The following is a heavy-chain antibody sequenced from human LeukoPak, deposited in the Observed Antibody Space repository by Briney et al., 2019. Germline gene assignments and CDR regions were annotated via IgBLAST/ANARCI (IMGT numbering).Heavy chain of an antibody. CDR2: IYHSGST. CDR3: ARHEGRYGAFDY. D-gene: IGHD3-16*01. Sequence: SETLSLTCAVSGYSISSGYYWGWIRQPPVKGLEWIGSIYHSGSTYYNPSLKSRVTISVDTSKNQFSLKLSSVTAADTAVYHCARHEGRYGAFDYWGQGTLVTVSS. CDR1: GYSISSGYY. J-gene: IGHJ4*02. V-gene: IGHV4-38-2*01.